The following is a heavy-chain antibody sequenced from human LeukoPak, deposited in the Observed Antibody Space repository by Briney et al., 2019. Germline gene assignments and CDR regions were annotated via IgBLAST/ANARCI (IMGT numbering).Heavy chain of an antibody. J-gene: IGHJ6*03. CDR3: AREYMITFGGVIVRGYYYYYMDV. CDR2: INHSGST. Sequence: SETLSLTCAVYGGSFSGYYWSWIRQPPGKGLEWIGEINHSGSTNYNPSLKSRVTISVDTSKNQFSLKLSSVTAADTAVYYCAREYMITFGGVIVRGYYYYYMDVWGKGTTVTVSS. D-gene: IGHD3-16*02. V-gene: IGHV4-34*01. CDR1: GGSFSGYY.